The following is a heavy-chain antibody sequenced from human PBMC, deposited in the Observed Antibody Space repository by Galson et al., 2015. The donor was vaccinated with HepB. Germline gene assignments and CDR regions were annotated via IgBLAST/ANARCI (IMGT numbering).Heavy chain of an antibody. CDR1: GFTFGSTA. J-gene: IGHJ5*02. V-gene: IGHV3-74*01. D-gene: IGHD2-2*01. Sequence: SLRLSCAASGFTFGSTAMTWVRQAPGKGLEWVSRINGDASSTIYADSVQGRFTISRDNARNTLYLQLNSLSAEDTAVYYCARERHRSTYTPNWFDPWGQGTLVTVSS. CDR2: INGDASST. CDR3: ARERHRSTYTPNWFDP.